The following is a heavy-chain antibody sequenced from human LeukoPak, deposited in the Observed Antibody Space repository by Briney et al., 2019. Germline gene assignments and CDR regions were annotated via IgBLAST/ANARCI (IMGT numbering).Heavy chain of an antibody. CDR2: ISSNGGST. V-gene: IGHV3-64*01. CDR1: GFTFSSYA. CDR3: ARGGSESGSYFDY. J-gene: IGHJ4*02. Sequence: GGSLRLSCAASGFTFSSYAMHWVRQAPGKGLEYVSAISSNGGSTYYANSVKGRFTISRDNSKNTLYLQMGSLRAEDMAVYYCARGGSESGSYFDYWGQGTLVTVSS. D-gene: IGHD1-26*01.